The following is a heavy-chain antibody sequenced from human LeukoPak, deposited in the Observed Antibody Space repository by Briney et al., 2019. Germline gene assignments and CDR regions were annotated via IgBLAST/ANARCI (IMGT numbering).Heavy chain of an antibody. CDR2: INPNSGGT. V-gene: IGHV1-2*02. Sequence: ASVKVSCKASGHTFTGYYMHWVRQAPGQGLEWMGWINPNSGGTNYAQKFQGRVTMTRDTSISTAYMELSRLRSDDTAVYYCARGGVVVPAAIFVDPWGQGTLVTVSS. CDR3: ARGGVVVPAAIFVDP. CDR1: GHTFTGYY. D-gene: IGHD2-2*01. J-gene: IGHJ5*02.